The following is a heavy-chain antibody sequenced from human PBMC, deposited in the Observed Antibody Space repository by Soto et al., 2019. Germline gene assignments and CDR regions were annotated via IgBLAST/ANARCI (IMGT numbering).Heavy chain of an antibody. V-gene: IGHV3-23*01. D-gene: IGHD5-12*01. CDR1: GFTFSSSA. J-gene: IGHJ4*02. Sequence: EVQLLESGGGLVQPGGSLRLSCAASGFTFSSSAMSWVRQAPGKGLEWVSAITGGGDDTYHSDSVKGRFTISRDNTKNTLYLQMNSLKVEDTALYYCAKGSASGRPYYFDYWGQGTLVTVST. CDR2: ITGGGDDT. CDR3: AKGSASGRPYYFDY.